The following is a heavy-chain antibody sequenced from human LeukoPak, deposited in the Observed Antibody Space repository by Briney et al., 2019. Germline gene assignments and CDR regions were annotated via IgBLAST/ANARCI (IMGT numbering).Heavy chain of an antibody. V-gene: IGHV3-74*01. D-gene: IGHD3-22*01. CDR3: ARGPYYYDSSGPEDAFDI. J-gene: IGHJ3*02. Sequence: PAGGSLRLSCAASGFTFSSYWMHWVRHAPGKGLVWVSRINSDGSSTSYADSVKGRFTISGDNAKNTLYLQMNSLRAEDTAVYYCARGPYYYDSSGPEDAFDIWGQGTMVTVSS. CDR1: GFTFSSYW. CDR2: INSDGSST.